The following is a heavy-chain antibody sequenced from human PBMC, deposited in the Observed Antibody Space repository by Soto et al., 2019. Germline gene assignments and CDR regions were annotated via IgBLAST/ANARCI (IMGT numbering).Heavy chain of an antibody. CDR3: VKGSASGRPYYFHH. CDR1: GFTFRSCA. Sequence: GGSLRPPRADHGFTFRSCAMTWLRQTPGKGLEWVSAITGGADDTYYADSVKGRFTISRDNSKNTVSLQMDSLRDEDSALYYCVKGSASGRPYYFHHWGQGALVTVSS. V-gene: IGHV3-23*01. D-gene: IGHD6-6*01. CDR2: ITGGADDT. J-gene: IGHJ4*02.